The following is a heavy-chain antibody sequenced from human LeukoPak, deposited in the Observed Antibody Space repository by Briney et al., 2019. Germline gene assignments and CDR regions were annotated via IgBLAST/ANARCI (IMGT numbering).Heavy chain of an antibody. CDR3: ARGTITMVRGVMDYYGMDV. CDR1: GGTFSSYA. V-gene: IGHV1-69*06. D-gene: IGHD3-10*01. Sequence: ASVKVSCKAFGGTFSSYAISWVRQAPGPGLEWMGGIIPIFGTANYAQKFQGRVTITADKSTSTAYMELSSLRSEDTAVYYCARGTITMVRGVMDYYGMDVWGKGTTVTVSS. CDR2: IIPIFGTA. J-gene: IGHJ6*04.